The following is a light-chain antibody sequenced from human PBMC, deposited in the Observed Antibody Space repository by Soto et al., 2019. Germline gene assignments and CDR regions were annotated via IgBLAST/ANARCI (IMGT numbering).Light chain of an antibody. CDR1: QSISTW. J-gene: IGKJ5*01. CDR2: GAS. CDR3: QQYNSYPFT. Sequence: DIQMTQLPSLLSASVGDRVIITCRANQSISTWLAWHQQEPGKAPKVLIDGASTLKSGVPSRFSGSGSGTEFTLTISSLQPDDFATYYCQQYNSYPFTFGQGTRLEIK. V-gene: IGKV1-5*01.